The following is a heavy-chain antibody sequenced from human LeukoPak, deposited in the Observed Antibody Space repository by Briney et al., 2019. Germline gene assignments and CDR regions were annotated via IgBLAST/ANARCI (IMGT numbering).Heavy chain of an antibody. J-gene: IGHJ5*02. V-gene: IGHV1-2*02. D-gene: IGHD2-2*01. CDR2: INPNSGGT. CDR3: ARGRGGRYCSSTSCYASFDP. CDR1: GYTFTGYY. Sequence: GASVKVSCKASGYTFTGYYMHWVRQAPAPGLEWMGWINPNSGGTNYAQKFQGRVTMTRDTSISTAYMELSRLRSDDTAVYYCARGRGGRYCSSTSCYASFDPWGQGTLVTVSS.